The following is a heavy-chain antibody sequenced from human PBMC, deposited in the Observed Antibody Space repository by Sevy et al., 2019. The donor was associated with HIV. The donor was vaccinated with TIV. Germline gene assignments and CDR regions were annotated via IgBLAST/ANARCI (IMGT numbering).Heavy chain of an antibody. Sequence: GGSLRLSCAVSGFIFSSYSMNWVRQAPGKGLEWVSSISSSSSYIYYADSVKGRFTISRDNAKNSLYLQMNSLRAEDTAVYYCAREEEDYVWGTSRDLTFFDYWGQGSLVTVSS. V-gene: IGHV3-21*01. CDR3: AREEEDYVWGTSRDLTFFDY. CDR1: GFIFSSYS. CDR2: ISSSSSYI. D-gene: IGHD3-16*02. J-gene: IGHJ4*02.